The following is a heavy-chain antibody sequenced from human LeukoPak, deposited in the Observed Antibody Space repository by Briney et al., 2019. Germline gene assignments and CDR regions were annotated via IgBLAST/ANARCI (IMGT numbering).Heavy chain of an antibody. J-gene: IGHJ6*02. CDR1: GGSISSYY. CDR3: ARTYDFWSGYSNYGMDV. Sequence: PSETLSLTCTVSGGSISSYYWSWIRQPPGKGLEWIGYIYYSGSTNYNPSLKSRVTISVDTSKNQFSLKLSSVTAADTAVYYCARTYDFWSGYSNYGMDVWGQGTTVTVSS. D-gene: IGHD3-3*01. V-gene: IGHV4-59*01. CDR2: IYYSGST.